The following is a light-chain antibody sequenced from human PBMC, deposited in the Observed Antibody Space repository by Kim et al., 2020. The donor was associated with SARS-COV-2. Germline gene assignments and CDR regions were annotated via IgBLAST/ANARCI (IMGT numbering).Light chain of an antibody. V-gene: IGLV2-14*03. CDR3: SSYTDANTRL. Sequence: HAITISAAGTSSYVGAFIYVSRHHPHPGHAPNLCIYDVRPRPSGISNRCSGSTSGYTASLTSSGLEDEDEADYACSSYTDANTRLFGPGTKVTVL. J-gene: IGLJ1*01. CDR2: DVR. CDR1: SSYVGAFIY.